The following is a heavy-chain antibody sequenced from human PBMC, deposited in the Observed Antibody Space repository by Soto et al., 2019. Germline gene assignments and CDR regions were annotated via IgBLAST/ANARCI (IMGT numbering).Heavy chain of an antibody. CDR1: GFTFSSYA. D-gene: IGHD6-6*01. V-gene: IGHV3-23*01. J-gene: IGHJ4*02. CDR2: ISGSGGST. CDR3: AKDRPQSSSGGYYFDY. Sequence: GGSLRLSCAASGFTFSSYAMSWVRQAPGKGLEWVSAISGSGGSTYYADSVKGRFTISRDNSKNTLYLQMNSLRAEDTAVYYCAKDRPQSSSGGYYFDYWGQGTLVTVSS.